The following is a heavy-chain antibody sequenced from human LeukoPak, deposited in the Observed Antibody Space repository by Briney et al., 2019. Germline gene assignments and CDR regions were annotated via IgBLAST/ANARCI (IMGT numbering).Heavy chain of an antibody. CDR2: IIPIFGTA. D-gene: IGHD2-2*01. V-gene: IGHV1-69*05. J-gene: IGHJ3*02. CDR1: GGTFSSYA. CDR3: ARVSDDSSTIGAFDI. Sequence: SVKVSCKASGGTFSSYAISWVRQAPGQGLEWMGRIIPIFGTANYAQKFQGRVTITTDESTSTAYMELSSLRSEDTAVYYCARVSDDSSTIGAFDIWGQGTMATVSS.